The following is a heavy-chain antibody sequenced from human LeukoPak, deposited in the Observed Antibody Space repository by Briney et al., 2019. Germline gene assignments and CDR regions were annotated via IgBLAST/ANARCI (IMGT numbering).Heavy chain of an antibody. Sequence: GGSLRLSCAASGFTFSSHWMTWVRLAPGKGLEWVAHIKQGGNTKHYVGSVKGRFTISRDDAQNTLYLQMNSLRDDDTAVYYCVRDPSFGDFVDYLDSWGQGTRVTVSS. V-gene: IGHV3-7*01. CDR3: VRDPSFGDFVDYLDS. CDR2: IKQGGNTK. CDR1: GFTFSSHW. D-gene: IGHD4-17*01. J-gene: IGHJ4*02.